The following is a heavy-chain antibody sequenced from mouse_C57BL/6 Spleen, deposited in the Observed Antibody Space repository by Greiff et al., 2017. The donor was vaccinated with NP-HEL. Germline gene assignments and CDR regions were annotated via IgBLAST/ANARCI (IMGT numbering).Heavy chain of an antibody. CDR1: GYTFTSYW. D-gene: IGHD1-1*01. J-gene: IGHJ1*03. CDR2: IHPNSGST. Sequence: QVQLQQPGAELVKPGASVKLSCKASGYTFTSYWMHWVKQRPGQGLEWIGMIHPNSGSTNSNEKFKSKATLTVDKSSSTAYMQLSSLTSEDSAVYYCAREGYYYGSSYYWYFDVWGTGTTVTVSS. V-gene: IGHV1-64*01. CDR3: AREGYYYGSSYYWYFDV.